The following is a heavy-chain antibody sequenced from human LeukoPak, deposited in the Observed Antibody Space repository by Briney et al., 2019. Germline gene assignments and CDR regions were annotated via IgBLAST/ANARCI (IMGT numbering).Heavy chain of an antibody. CDR2: IYHSGST. V-gene: IGHV4-39*07. CDR3: AGGSSRDYGGNSVLAFDI. J-gene: IGHJ3*02. Sequence: PSETLSLTCTVSGGSISSSSYYWGWIRQPPGKGLEWIGSIYHSGSTYYNPSLKSRVTISVDTSKNQFSLKLSSVTAADTAVYYCAGGSSRDYGGNSVLAFDIWGQGTMVTVSS. CDR1: GGSISSSSYY. D-gene: IGHD4-23*01.